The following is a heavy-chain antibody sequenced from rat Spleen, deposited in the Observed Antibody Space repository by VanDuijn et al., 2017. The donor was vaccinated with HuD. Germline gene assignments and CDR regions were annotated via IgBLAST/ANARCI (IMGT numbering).Heavy chain of an antibody. D-gene: IGHD1-4*01. CDR1: GFSLTSYH. J-gene: IGHJ4*01. V-gene: IGHV2S12*01. CDR2: ISRGGST. CDR3: TGDRHSPGVMDA. Sequence: QVQLKESGPGLVQPSQTLSLTCTVSGFSLTSYHVSWVRQPPGKGLEWIAAISRGGSTYYNSALKSRLSIRRDTSKSQIFLKMNGLQTEDTAIYFCTGDRHSPGVMDAWGQGASVTVSS.